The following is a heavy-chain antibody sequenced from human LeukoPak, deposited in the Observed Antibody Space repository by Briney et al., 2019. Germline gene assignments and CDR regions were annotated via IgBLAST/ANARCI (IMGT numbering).Heavy chain of an antibody. CDR2: ISYSGRST. CDR1: GFTFESFG. V-gene: IGHV3-23*01. CDR3: AKDLDGSGMYGGLDY. Sequence: GGSLRLSCAASGFTFESFGMHWVRQAPGKGLEWVSGISYSGRSTYYTDSVKGRFPIPRDNSENTLYLQMNSLRGDDTAVYYCAKDLDGSGMYGGLDYWGQGILVTVSS. D-gene: IGHD6-19*01. J-gene: IGHJ4*02.